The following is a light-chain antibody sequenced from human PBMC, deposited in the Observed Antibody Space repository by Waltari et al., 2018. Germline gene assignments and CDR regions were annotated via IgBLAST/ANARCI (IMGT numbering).Light chain of an antibody. V-gene: IGKV3-15*01. CDR3: QQYDNWPRT. CDR1: RSVSKN. J-gene: IGKJ1*01. CDR2: GAS. Sequence: ELVLTPSPATQSASPGESATLSSRAGRSVSKNLAWYQQKPGQAPRLLIYGASTRATGIPARFSGSGSGREFTLTISSLQSEDFAVYFCQQYDNWPRTFGQGTKVEIK.